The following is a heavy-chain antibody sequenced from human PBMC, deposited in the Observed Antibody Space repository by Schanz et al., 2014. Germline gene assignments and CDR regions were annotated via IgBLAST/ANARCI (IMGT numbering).Heavy chain of an antibody. J-gene: IGHJ6*02. CDR1: GFTFSSYW. V-gene: IGHV3-7*01. CDR2: INTDGSEK. CDR3: ARGHYGMDV. Sequence: EVQLVESGGGLVQPGGSLRLSCAASGFTFSSYWMSWVRQAPGEGLEWVANINTDGSEKYSLDSVKGRFTISRDNAKNSLYVQMNGLRAEDTAVYYCARGHYGMDVWGQGTTVIVSS.